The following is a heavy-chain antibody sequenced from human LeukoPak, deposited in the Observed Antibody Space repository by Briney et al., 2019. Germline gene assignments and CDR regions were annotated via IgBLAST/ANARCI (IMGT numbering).Heavy chain of an antibody. D-gene: IGHD3-10*01. V-gene: IGHV4-59*01. Sequence: PSETLSLTCTVSGGSIRRYYWSWIRQPPGKGLEWIGYIYYSGSTNYNPSLKSRVTISVDTSKNQFSLKLSSVTAADTAVYYCASEDYYGSGSYYTSWGQGTLVTVSS. CDR1: GGSIRRYY. CDR3: ASEDYYGSGSYYTS. J-gene: IGHJ4*02. CDR2: IYYSGST.